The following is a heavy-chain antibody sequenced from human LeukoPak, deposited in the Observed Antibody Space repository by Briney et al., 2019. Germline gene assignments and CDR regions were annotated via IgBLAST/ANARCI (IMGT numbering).Heavy chain of an antibody. V-gene: IGHV4-38-2*02. Sequence: PSETLSLTCTVSDYSISSGYGYYWGWIRQPPGKGLEWIGNIYHSGITYYNHFNSSLKSRVTISIDTSKNQFSLKLSSVTAADTAVYYCARGYDWFDPWGQGTLVTVSS. CDR1: DYSISSGYGYY. CDR3: ARGYDWFDP. J-gene: IGHJ5*02. CDR2: IYHSGIT. D-gene: IGHD3-16*01.